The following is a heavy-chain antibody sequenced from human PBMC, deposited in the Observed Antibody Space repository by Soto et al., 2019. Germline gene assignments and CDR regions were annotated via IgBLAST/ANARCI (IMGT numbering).Heavy chain of an antibody. Sequence: PGGSLRRSCAAPGFTFNDYAIHWVRQAPGKGLEWVAVISYDGSSKYYADSVKGRFTVSRDNTQNTLFLQMNSLIAEDTAVYFCARDRSDFWSGYLIDYWGQGT. J-gene: IGHJ4*02. CDR2: ISYDGSSK. CDR1: GFTFNDYA. V-gene: IGHV3-30-3*01. D-gene: IGHD3-3*01. CDR3: ARDRSDFWSGYLIDY.